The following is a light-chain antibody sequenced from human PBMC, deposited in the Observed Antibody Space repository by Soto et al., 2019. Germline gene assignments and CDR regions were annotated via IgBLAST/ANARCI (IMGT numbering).Light chain of an antibody. CDR1: QSVLYSSNNKNY. CDR3: RQYYNIPRT. J-gene: IGKJ1*01. CDR2: WAS. Sequence: DIVMTQSPDSLAVSLGERATINCKSSQSVLYSSNNKNYLAWYQQKPGQPPKLLIYWASTRESGVPDRFSGSGSGTDFTLTISSLQAEDVAVYYCRQYYNIPRTFGQGTKVEIK. V-gene: IGKV4-1*01.